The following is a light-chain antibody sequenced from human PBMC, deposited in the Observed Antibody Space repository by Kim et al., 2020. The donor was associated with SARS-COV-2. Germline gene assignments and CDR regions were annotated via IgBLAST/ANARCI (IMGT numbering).Light chain of an antibody. V-gene: IGKV3-15*01. CDR2: GAS. CDR3: QQYNYWPPLT. Sequence: SPGEPATVTCAASQTVRTNLAWYQEKLGQAPRLLIYGASTRASGVPARFSGSGSGTEFTLTISSLQSEDFAIYYCQQYNYWPPLTFGGGTKVDIK. J-gene: IGKJ4*01. CDR1: QTVRTN.